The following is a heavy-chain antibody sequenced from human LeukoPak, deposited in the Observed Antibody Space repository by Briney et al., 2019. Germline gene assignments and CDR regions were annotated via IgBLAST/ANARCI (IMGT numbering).Heavy chain of an antibody. V-gene: IGHV3-30-3*01. CDR2: ISYDGSNK. Sequence: GGSLRLSCAASGFTFSSYAMHWVRQAPGKGLEWVAVISYDGSNKYYADSVKGRFTISRDNSKNTLYLQMNSLRAEDTAVYYCAREYSSSTGKASDYWGQGTLVTVSS. CDR3: AREYSSSTGKASDY. J-gene: IGHJ4*02. D-gene: IGHD6-6*01. CDR1: GFTFSSYA.